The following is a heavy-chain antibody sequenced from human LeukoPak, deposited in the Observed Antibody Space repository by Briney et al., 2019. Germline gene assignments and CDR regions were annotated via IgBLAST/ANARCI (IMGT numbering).Heavy chain of an antibody. CDR2: MNPNSGNT. CDR3: ARSHSKRYCSGGSCYYYGMDV. Sequence: ASVKVSCKASGYTFTSYDINWVRQATGQGPEWMGWMNPNSGNTGYAQKFQGRVTMTRNTSISTAYMELSSLRSEGTAVYYCARSHSKRYCSGGSCYYYGMDVWGQGTTVTVSS. CDR1: GYTFTSYD. J-gene: IGHJ6*02. V-gene: IGHV1-8*01. D-gene: IGHD2-15*01.